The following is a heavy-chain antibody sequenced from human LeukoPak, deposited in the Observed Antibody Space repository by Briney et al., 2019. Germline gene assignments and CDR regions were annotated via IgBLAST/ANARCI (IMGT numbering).Heavy chain of an antibody. Sequence: PSETLSLTCTVSGGTISSSNYYWGRLRQPPGKGLEWIGSIYYSGSTYYNPYVKSRITISVYTYKNKFHMKLRPVTAADTAVYYCASSYYYYSSGYFRWGQGTLVTVSS. J-gene: IGHJ4*02. CDR1: GGTISSSNYY. D-gene: IGHD3-22*01. V-gene: IGHV4-39*01. CDR3: ASSYYYYSSGYFR. CDR2: IYYSGST.